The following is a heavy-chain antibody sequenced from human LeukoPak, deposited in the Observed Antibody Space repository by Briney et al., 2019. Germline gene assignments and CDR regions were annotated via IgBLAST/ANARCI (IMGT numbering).Heavy chain of an antibody. J-gene: IGHJ4*02. V-gene: IGHV1-69*06. CDR2: IIPIFGST. Sequence: ASVKVSCKVSGCTFNSYAISWVRQAPGQGLEWMGGIIPIFGSTHYAQKFQGRVTMTADTSTTTAYMELSSLRSDDTAVYYCTFGIQLWSGQWGQGTLVTVSS. D-gene: IGHD1-1*01. CDR1: GCTFNSYA. CDR3: TFGIQLWSGQ.